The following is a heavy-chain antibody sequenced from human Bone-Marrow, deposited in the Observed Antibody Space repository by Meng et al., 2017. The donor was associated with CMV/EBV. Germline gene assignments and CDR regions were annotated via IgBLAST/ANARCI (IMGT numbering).Heavy chain of an antibody. CDR3: AKDLNYGGISGLDY. Sequence: GESLKISCAASGFTFSSYEMNWVRQAPGKGLEWVSYISSSGSTIYYADSVKGRFTISRDNAKNSLYLQMNSLRAEDTALFYCAKDLNYGGISGLDYWGQGTPVTVSS. CDR1: GFTFSSYE. CDR2: ISSSGSTI. J-gene: IGHJ4*02. D-gene: IGHD2-21*01. V-gene: IGHV3-48*03.